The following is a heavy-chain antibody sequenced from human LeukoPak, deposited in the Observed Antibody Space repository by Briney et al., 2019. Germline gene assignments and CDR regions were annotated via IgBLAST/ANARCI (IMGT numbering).Heavy chain of an antibody. J-gene: IGHJ3*02. CDR3: ARGPVGESLGRDAFDI. CDR1: GGSFSGYY. CDR2: INHSGST. V-gene: IGHV4-34*01. D-gene: IGHD3-10*01. Sequence: PSETLSLTCAVYGGSFSGYYWSWIRQPPGKGLEWIGEINHSGSTSYNPSLKSRVTMSVGTSKNQFSLKLSSVTAADTAVYYCARGPVGESLGRDAFDIWGQGTMVTVSS.